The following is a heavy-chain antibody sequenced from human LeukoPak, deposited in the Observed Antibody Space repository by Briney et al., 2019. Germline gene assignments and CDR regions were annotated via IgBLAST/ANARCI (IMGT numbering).Heavy chain of an antibody. D-gene: IGHD4-17*01. J-gene: IGHJ4*02. V-gene: IGHV3-23*01. CDR2: ISGSGGST. Sequence: GGSLRLSCAASGFTFSSYAMSWVRQTPGKGLEWGSTISGSGGSTYYADSVKGRFTSSRDNSKNTLYLQMSSLRPEDTAVYYCATPHPATYGDYRTLYYWGQGTLVTVSS. CDR3: ATPHPATYGDYRTLYY. CDR1: GFTFSSYA.